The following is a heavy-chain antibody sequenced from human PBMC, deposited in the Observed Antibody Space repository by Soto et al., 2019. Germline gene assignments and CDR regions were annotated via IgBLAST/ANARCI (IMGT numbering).Heavy chain of an antibody. CDR2: IHYSGST. CDR1: GDSIGTTHSY. V-gene: IGHV4-39*01. J-gene: IGHJ4*02. Sequence: QVQLLQSGPGLVKPSETLSLTCTVSGDSIGTTHSYWAWIRQSPGKRLEWIGNIHYSGSTYYMPSLRGRVNLSVDTSKKQFSLSLTSVTAEDTAVYYCARHEGNGNVWPLDYWGQGILVTVSS. D-gene: IGHD2-8*01. CDR3: ARHEGNGNVWPLDY.